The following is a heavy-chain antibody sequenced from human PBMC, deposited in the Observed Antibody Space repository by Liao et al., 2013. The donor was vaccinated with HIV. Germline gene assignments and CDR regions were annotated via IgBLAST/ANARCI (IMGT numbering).Heavy chain of an antibody. CDR1: GGSFSGYY. CDR3: ARGVSGVAALVTRSDAFDV. V-gene: IGHV4-34*01. D-gene: IGHD3-3*01. J-gene: IGHJ3*01. Sequence: QVQLQQWGAGLLKPSETLSLTCAVYGGSFSGYYWSWIRQPPGKGLEWIGEINHSGSTNYNPSLKSRVTISGDTSKNHFSLRLTSVTAADTAVIYCARGVSGVAALVTRSDAFDVWGQGTMVTVS. CDR2: INHSGST.